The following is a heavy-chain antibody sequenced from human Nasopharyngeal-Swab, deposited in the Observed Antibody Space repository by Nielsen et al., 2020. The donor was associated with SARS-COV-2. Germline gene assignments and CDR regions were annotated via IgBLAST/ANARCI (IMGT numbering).Heavy chain of an antibody. V-gene: IGHV1-2*06. Sequence: ASVKDSCKAAGDTFTAFSIHWVRQSPGQGLEWVGRIGTNSGGTLYAQRFRGRVTMTRDTSVATAYMELSDLRSDDTAVYYCARDSPASRGDYWGQGTLVTVSS. CDR2: IGTNSGGT. CDR1: GDTFTAFS. D-gene: IGHD5-24*01. CDR3: ARDSPASRGDY. J-gene: IGHJ4*02.